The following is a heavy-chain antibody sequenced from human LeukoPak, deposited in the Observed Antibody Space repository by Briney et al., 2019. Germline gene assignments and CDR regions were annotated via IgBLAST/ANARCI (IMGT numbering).Heavy chain of an antibody. V-gene: IGHV4-34*01. CDR2: INHSGST. CDR3: ARHTKRTGTRGYSYGYLY. D-gene: IGHD5-18*01. CDR1: SGSFSGYY. J-gene: IGHJ4*02. Sequence: SETLSLTCDDYSGSFSGYYCSWIHQPPGNGLEWFGEINHSGSTNYNPSLKSRVTISVDTSKNQFSLKLSSVTAADTAVYYCARHTKRTGTRGYSYGYLYWGQGTLVTVSS.